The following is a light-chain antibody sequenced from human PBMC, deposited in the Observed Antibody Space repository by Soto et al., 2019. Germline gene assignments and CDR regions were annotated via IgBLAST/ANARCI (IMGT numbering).Light chain of an antibody. CDR1: SSNIGAGYD. Sequence: QSVLTRPPSVSGAPGQRVTISCTGSSSNIGAGYDVHWYQQLPGTAPKLLIYDNNNRPSGVPDRFSGSKSGTSASLAITGLQAEDEADYYCQSYASSLSGVVFGGGTKVTVL. J-gene: IGLJ2*01. CDR3: QSYASSLSGVV. V-gene: IGLV1-40*01. CDR2: DNN.